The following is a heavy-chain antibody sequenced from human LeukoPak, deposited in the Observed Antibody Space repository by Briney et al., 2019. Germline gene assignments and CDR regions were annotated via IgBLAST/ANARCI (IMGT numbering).Heavy chain of an antibody. V-gene: IGHV5-51*01. CDR3: ARWHLSYYYDSSGYFDP. CDR2: IYPGDSDT. J-gene: IGHJ5*02. CDR1: GYSFTSYW. D-gene: IGHD3-22*01. Sequence: GESLKISCKGSGYSFTSYWIGWVRQMPGKGLEWMGIIYPGDSDTRYSPSFQGQVTISADKSISTAYLQWRSLKASDTAMYYCARWHLSYYYDSSGYFDPWGQGTLVTVSS.